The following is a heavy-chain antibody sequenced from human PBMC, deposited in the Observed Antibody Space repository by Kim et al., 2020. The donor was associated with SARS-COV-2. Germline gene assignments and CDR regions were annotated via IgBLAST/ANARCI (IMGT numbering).Heavy chain of an antibody. CDR3: TPQAWGGTRDYCFD. CDR2: IKSKADSRAT. J-gene: IGHJ5*01. Sequence: GGSLRLSCVASGFIFSNAAMHWVRLVPGKGLEWVGRIKSKADSRATTYAVSVQGRFTISRHDSKNTVYLQMNSLKSEDTAVYYCTPQAWGGTRDYCFD. V-gene: IGHV3-73*01. CDR1: GFIFSNAA. D-gene: IGHD2-15*01.